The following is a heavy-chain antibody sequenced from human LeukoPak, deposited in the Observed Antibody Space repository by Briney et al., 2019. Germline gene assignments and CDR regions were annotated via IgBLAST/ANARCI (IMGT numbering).Heavy chain of an antibody. V-gene: IGHV3-23*01. D-gene: IGHD4-17*01. J-gene: IGHJ4*02. CDR1: GFTFSSYE. CDR2: ISGSGGST. Sequence: GGSLRLSCSASGFTFSSYEMNWVRQAPGKGLEWVGAISGSGGSTYYADSVKGRFTISRHNAKNTLFLQMNRLKAEDAAVYYFEKVHPRDYGDYTRRHFDYWGQGTLVTVSS. CDR3: EKVHPRDYGDYTRRHFDY.